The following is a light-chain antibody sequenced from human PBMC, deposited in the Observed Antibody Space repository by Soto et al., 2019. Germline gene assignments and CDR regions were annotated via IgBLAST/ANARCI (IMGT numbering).Light chain of an antibody. Sequence: QSVLTQPASVSGSPGQSITISCTGTSRDVGGYNYVSWYQQHPGKAPKLMIYEVSNRPSGVSNRFSGSKSGNTASLTISGLQAEDEADYYCSSYTSSSTLEVFGGGTQLTVL. CDR2: EVS. J-gene: IGLJ2*01. V-gene: IGLV2-14*01. CDR1: SRDVGGYNY. CDR3: SSYTSSSTLEV.